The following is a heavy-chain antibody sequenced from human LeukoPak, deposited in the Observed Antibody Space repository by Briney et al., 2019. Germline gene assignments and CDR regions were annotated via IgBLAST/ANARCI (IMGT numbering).Heavy chain of an antibody. Sequence: SETLSLTCAVYGGSFSGYYWSWIRQPPGKGLEWIGYIYYSGSTNYNPSLKSRVTISVDTSKNQFSLKLSSVTAADTAVYYCARLELMVFDYWGQGTLVTVSS. CDR3: ARLELMVFDY. V-gene: IGHV4-59*08. CDR1: GGSFSGYY. D-gene: IGHD2-8*01. J-gene: IGHJ4*02. CDR2: IYYSGST.